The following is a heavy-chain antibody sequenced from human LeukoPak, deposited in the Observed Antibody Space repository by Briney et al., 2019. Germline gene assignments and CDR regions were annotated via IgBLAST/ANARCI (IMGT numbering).Heavy chain of an antibody. J-gene: IGHJ4*02. V-gene: IGHV3-48*02. Sequence: GGSLRLSCTASGFTFGDYAMSWFRQAPGKGLEWVSYISSSSSTIYYADSVKGRFTISRDNAKNSLYLQMNSLRDEDTAVYCCARDLRYDSSGYPDYWGQGTLVTVSS. CDR2: ISSSSSTI. CDR1: GFTFGDYA. D-gene: IGHD3-22*01. CDR3: ARDLRYDSSGYPDY.